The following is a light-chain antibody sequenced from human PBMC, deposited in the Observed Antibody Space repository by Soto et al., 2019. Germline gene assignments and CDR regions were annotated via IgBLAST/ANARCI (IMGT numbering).Light chain of an antibody. J-gene: IGLJ2*01. CDR2: EVT. CDR3: SSYAGSNNVI. Sequence: QSALTQPPSASGSPGQSVTISCTGTSSDVGAYDFVSWYQQQSGKAPKLLIFEVTKRPSGVPDRFSGSKSGNTASLTVSGLQADDEADYYCSSYAGSNNVIFGAGTKLTVL. V-gene: IGLV2-8*01. CDR1: SSDVGAYDF.